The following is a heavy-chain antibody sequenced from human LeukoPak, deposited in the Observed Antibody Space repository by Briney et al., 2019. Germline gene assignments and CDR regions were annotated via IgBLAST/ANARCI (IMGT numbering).Heavy chain of an antibody. CDR2: ISSSSSYI. D-gene: IGHD1-26*01. CDR1: GFTFSSYS. J-gene: IGHJ3*02. CDR3: ARDREGATFSAFDI. V-gene: IGHV3-21*01. Sequence: EGSLRLSCAASGFTFSSYSMNWVRQAPGKGLEWFSSISSSSSYIYYADSVKGRFTISRDNAKNSLYLQMNSLRAEDTAVYYCARDREGATFSAFDIWGQGTMVTVSS.